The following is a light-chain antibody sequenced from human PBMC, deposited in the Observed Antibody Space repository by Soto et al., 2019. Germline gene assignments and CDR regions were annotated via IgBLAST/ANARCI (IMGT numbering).Light chain of an antibody. J-gene: IGKJ4*01. CDR2: AAS. CDR3: QQYDNLVT. Sequence: DIQLTQSPSFLSASVGDRVTITCRASQGISSYLAWYQQKPGKAPKLLIYAASTLETGVPSRFSGSGSGTDFTFTISSPQPEDIATYYCQQYDNLVTFGGGTKVDIK. CDR1: QGISSY. V-gene: IGKV1-33*01.